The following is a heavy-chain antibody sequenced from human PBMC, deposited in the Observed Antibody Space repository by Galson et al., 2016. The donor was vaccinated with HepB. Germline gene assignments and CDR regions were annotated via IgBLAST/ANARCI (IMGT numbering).Heavy chain of an antibody. CDR1: GFTFSTYW. D-gene: IGHD6-19*01. J-gene: IGHJ4*02. CDR3: ARDPGSSIPVAGTG. CDR2: INSDGSST. V-gene: IGHV3-74*01. Sequence: SLRLSCAASGFTFSTYWMHWVRQAPGKGLMWVSRINSDGSSTTYADSVKGRFTISRDNAKNTLYLQMNSLRAEDTAVYYCARDPGSSIPVAGTGWGRGTLVTVSS.